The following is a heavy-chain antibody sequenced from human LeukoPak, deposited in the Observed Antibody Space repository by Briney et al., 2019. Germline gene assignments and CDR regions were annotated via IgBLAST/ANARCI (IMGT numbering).Heavy chain of an antibody. CDR3: TTPAKRYCSGGSCYQELDY. J-gene: IGHJ4*02. D-gene: IGHD2-15*01. V-gene: IGHV3-73*01. Sequence: QPGGSLKLPCAASGFTLSGSAVHGVRQASGEGREGVGCMRRRAYSYATAYAASVNGRFTISSDDSNNTAYLQMTSLKTEDTAVYYCTTPAKRYCSGGSCYQELDYWGQGTLVTVSS. CDR2: MRRRAYSYAT. CDR1: GFTLSGSA.